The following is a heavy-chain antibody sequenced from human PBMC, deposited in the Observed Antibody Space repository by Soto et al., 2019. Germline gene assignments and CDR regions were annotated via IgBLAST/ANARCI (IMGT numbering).Heavy chain of an antibody. Sequence: EVQLAESGGGLAQPGGSLRLSCAASGFTLSGYAMDWVRQAPGKGLEYVSGISSNGAGTYYANSVQGRFTISRDNSKNTVYLQMGSPRPEDTAVYYCARRARPDFYYMDVWGKGTTVTVSS. CDR1: GFTLSGYA. D-gene: IGHD6-6*01. V-gene: IGHV3-64*01. CDR2: ISSNGAGT. J-gene: IGHJ6*03. CDR3: ARRARPDFYYMDV.